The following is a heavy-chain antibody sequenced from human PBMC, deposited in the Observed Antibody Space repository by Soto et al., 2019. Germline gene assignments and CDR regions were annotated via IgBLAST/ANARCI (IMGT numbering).Heavy chain of an antibody. Sequence: SETLSLTRSVSGGSISGSYWSWIRQSPGKGLEWLGYVYYTGSTNYSPSLRSRVSISVDTSKNEFSLRLSSVTAADTAVYFCARSVAVPGAHIDYWGQGTQVTVSS. J-gene: IGHJ4*02. V-gene: IGHV4-59*01. D-gene: IGHD6-19*01. CDR2: VYYTGST. CDR1: GGSISGSY. CDR3: ARSVAVPGAHIDY.